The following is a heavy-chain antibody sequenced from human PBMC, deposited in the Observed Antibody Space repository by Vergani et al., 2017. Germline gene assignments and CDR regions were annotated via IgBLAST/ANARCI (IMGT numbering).Heavy chain of an antibody. CDR1: GFTFSSYW. V-gene: IGHV3-7*01. CDR2: IKQDGSEK. D-gene: IGHD6-6*01. CDR3: ARDPLAGHFQH. J-gene: IGHJ1*01. Sequence: EVQLVESGGGLVQPGESLRLSCAASGFTFSSYWMSWVRQAPGKGLEWVANIKQDGSEKYYVDSVKGRFTISRDNAKNSLYLQMNSLRAEDTAVYYCARDPLAGHFQHWGQGTLVTVAS.